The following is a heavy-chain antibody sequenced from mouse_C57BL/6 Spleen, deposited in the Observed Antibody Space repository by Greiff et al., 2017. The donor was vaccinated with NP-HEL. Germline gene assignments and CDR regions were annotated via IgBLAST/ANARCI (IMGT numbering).Heavy chain of an antibody. CDR2: IYPGDGDT. Sequence: QVQLQLSGPELVKPGASVKISCKASGYAFSSSWMNWVKQRPGKGLEWIGRIYPGDGDTNYNGKFKGKATLTADKSSSTAYMQLSSLTSEDSAVYFCARLDSSGYYAMDYWGQGTSVTVSS. CDR1: GYAFSSSW. V-gene: IGHV1-82*01. D-gene: IGHD3-2*02. CDR3: ARLDSSGYYAMDY. J-gene: IGHJ4*01.